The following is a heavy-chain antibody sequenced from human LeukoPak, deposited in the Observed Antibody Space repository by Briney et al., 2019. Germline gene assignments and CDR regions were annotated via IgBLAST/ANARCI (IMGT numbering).Heavy chain of an antibody. CDR1: GGSVSSSSNY. Sequence: SETLSLTCTVSGGSVSSSSNYWGWVRQPPGEGLEWSGSIYYSGTTYYSPSLKSRVTISVDTSENHFSLKLTSVTAADTAVYYCARHSSYYGSSGYYVLAPFGYWGQGTLVTVSS. CDR3: ARHSSYYGSSGYYVLAPFGY. J-gene: IGHJ4*02. CDR2: IYYSGTT. D-gene: IGHD3-22*01. V-gene: IGHV4-39*01.